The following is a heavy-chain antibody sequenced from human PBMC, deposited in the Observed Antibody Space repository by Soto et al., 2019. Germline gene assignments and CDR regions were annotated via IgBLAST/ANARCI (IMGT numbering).Heavy chain of an antibody. D-gene: IGHD6-13*01. CDR1: GYTFTRYG. V-gene: IGHV1-18*01. CDR2: ISARNGNT. CDR3: VRGKSDIAAAGSAFDL. Sequence: QVQLVQSGAEVKKPGASVKVSCKASGYTFTRYGISWVRQAPGQGLEWMGWISARNGNTYYAEKFQGRVIMTTDTSTSTAYMDLRSLGSDDTAVYYCVRGKSDIAAAGSAFDLWGQGTMVTVSS. J-gene: IGHJ3*01.